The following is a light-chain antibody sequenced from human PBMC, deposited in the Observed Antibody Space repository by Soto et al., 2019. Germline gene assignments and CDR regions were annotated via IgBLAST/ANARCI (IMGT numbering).Light chain of an antibody. CDR3: QQSDSSPYT. J-gene: IGKJ2*01. CDR2: AAS. Sequence: DIQMTQSPSSLSASVGDRVTINCRASQSISTFLNWYQQKPGQAPKVLISAASTLQSGVPSRFSCRGSGTYCTLIISSLQPEDFATYYCQQSDSSPYTFGQGTNLETK. V-gene: IGKV1-39*01. CDR1: QSISTF.